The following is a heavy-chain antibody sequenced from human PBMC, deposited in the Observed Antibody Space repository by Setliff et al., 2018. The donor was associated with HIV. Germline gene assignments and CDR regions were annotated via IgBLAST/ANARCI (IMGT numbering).Heavy chain of an antibody. CDR1: GYTFSGYY. J-gene: IGHJ6*03. CDR2: INPNSGGT. V-gene: IGHV1-2*02. D-gene: IGHD2-2*01. Sequence: ASVKVSCKASGYTFSGYYMHWVRQAPGQGLEWMGWINPNSGGTNYAQKFQGRVTMTRDTSISTAYMELSRLRSDDTAVYYCARGDIIAVPAAIDMDVWGKGTTVIVSS. CDR3: ARGDIIAVPAAIDMDV.